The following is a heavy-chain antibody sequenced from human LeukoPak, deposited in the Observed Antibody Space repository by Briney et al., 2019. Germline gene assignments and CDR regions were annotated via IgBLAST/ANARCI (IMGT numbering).Heavy chain of an antibody. D-gene: IGHD6-6*01. J-gene: IGHJ4*02. CDR2: IYAGDSDT. CDR3: ARASSSGLMTYQNFDY. CDR1: GYTFTSYW. V-gene: IGHV5-51*01. Sequence: SGESLKISCKGSGYTFTSYWMGWVRQMTGKGLEWMGIIYAGDSDTRYSPSFQGQVTISADKSISIAYMQWSSLKASDTAMYYCARASSSGLMTYQNFDYWGQGTLVTVSS.